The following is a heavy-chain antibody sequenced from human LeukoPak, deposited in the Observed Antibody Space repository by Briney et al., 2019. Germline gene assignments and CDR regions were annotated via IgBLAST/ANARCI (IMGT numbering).Heavy chain of an antibody. CDR3: ARRYYYGSGSLDFDY. D-gene: IGHD3-10*01. Sequence: SETLSLTCTVSGGSISSSSYYWGWIRQPPGKGLEWIGSIYYSGSTYYNPSLKSRVTISVNTSKNQFSLKLSSVTAADTAVYYCARRYYYGSGSLDFDYWGQGTLVTVSS. CDR1: GGSISSSSYY. V-gene: IGHV4-39*07. J-gene: IGHJ4*02. CDR2: IYYSGST.